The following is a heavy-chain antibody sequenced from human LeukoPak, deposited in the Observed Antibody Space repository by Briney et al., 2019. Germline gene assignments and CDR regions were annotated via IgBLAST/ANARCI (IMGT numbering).Heavy chain of an antibody. J-gene: IGHJ5*02. D-gene: IGHD2-8*01. V-gene: IGHV3-48*03. CDR3: ARDTVNGPFVISLDL. Sequence: GGSLRLSCAASGFTFSRYAMSWVRQAPGKGPEWVAHINSADNVEYYTDSVRGRFTMSRDNAKDLLYLQMNSLRDEDTAVYYCARDTVNGPFVISLDLWGQGVLVTVSS. CDR2: INSADNVE. CDR1: GFTFSRYA.